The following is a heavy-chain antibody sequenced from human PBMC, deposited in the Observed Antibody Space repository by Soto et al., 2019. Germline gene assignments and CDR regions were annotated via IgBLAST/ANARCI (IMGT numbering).Heavy chain of an antibody. J-gene: IGHJ5*02. CDR2: IYYSGST. V-gene: IGHV4-31*03. Sequence: SETLSLTCTVSCGSISSGGYYWSWIRQHPGKGLEWIGYIYYSGSTYYNPSLKSRVTISVDTSKNQFSLKLSSVTAADTAVYYCASNTKDNWFDPWGQGALVTVSS. CDR1: CGSISSGGYY. CDR3: ASNTKDNWFDP.